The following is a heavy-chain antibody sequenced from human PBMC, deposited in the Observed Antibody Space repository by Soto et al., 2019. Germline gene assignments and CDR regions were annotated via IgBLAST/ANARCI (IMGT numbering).Heavy chain of an antibody. Sequence: VQLLESGGGLVQPGGSLRLSCGGSGFTFSSYAMIWVRQAPGKGLEWVSGISGNGDTTYYADSLKGRFSISRDNSKNTVYLQMNSLRAEDTAVYYCAKRSPPSDGELFGRPKDWGQGTLVTVFS. CDR1: GFTFSSYA. V-gene: IGHV3-23*01. D-gene: IGHD6-6*01. CDR3: AKRSPPSDGELFGRPKD. J-gene: IGHJ4*02. CDR2: ISGNGDTT.